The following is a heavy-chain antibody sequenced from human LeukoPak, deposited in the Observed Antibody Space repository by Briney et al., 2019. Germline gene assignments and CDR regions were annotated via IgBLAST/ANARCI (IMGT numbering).Heavy chain of an antibody. CDR2: INPNSGGT. J-gene: IGHJ3*02. V-gene: IGHV1-2*02. Sequence: ASVKVSCKASGYTFTGYYMHWVRQAPGQGLEWMGWINPNSGGTNYAQKFQGRVTMTRDTSISTAYMELSRLRSEDTAVYYCARETPGARGSAFDIWGQGTMVTVSS. D-gene: IGHD3-10*01. CDR1: GYTFTGYY. CDR3: ARETPGARGSAFDI.